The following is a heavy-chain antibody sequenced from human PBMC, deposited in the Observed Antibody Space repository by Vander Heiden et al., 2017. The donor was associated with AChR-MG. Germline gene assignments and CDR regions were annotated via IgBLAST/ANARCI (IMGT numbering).Heavy chain of an antibody. CDR2: MNPNSGNT. CDR1: GYTFTSYD. V-gene: IGHV1-8*01. CDR3: ARGNENGEWLLFSWFDP. D-gene: IGHD3-3*01. Sequence: QVQLVQSGAEVKKPGASVKVSCKASGYTFTSYDINWVRQATGQGLEWMGWMNPNSGNTGYAQKFQGRVTMTRNTSISTAYMEMSSLRSEDTAVYYCARGNENGEWLLFSWFDPWGQGTLVTVSS. J-gene: IGHJ5*02.